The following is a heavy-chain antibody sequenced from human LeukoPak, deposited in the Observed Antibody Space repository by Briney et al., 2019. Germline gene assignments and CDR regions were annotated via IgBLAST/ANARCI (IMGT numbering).Heavy chain of an antibody. J-gene: IGHJ4*02. CDR1: GGSISSYY. V-gene: IGHV4-59*08. Sequence: SETVSLTCTVSGGSISSYYWSWIRQPPGKGLEWIGYIYYSGSTNYNPSLKSRVTISVDTSKNQFSLKLSSVTAADTAVYYCARQQIQLWPLYFDYWGQGTLVTVSS. CDR2: IYYSGST. CDR3: ARQQIQLWPLYFDY. D-gene: IGHD5-18*01.